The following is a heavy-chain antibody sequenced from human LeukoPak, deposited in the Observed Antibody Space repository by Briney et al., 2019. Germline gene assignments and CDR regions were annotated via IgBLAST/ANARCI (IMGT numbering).Heavy chain of an antibody. V-gene: IGHV3-7*01. D-gene: IGHD5-24*01. CDR2: IKQDGSEK. Sequence: GSLRLSCAASGFTFSSYCMNWVRQAPGKGLEWVANIKQDGSEKYYVDSVKGRFTISRDNAKNSLYLQMNSLRAEDTAVYYCARQRWLQPSFDYWGQGTLVTVSS. CDR3: ARQRWLQPSFDY. J-gene: IGHJ4*02. CDR1: GFTFSSYC.